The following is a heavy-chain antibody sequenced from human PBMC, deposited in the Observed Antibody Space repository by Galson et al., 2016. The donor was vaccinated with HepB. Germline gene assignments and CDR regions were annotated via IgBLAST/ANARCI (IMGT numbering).Heavy chain of an antibody. D-gene: IGHD3-22*01. V-gene: IGHV3-7*01. CDR3: AASYYYDSGGPYYFDY. CDR2: IKQDGSEK. J-gene: IGHJ4*02. Sequence: SLRLSCAASGFTFTSYWMSWVRQAPGKGLEWVANIKQDGSEKYYVDSVKGRFTISRDNAKNSLFLQMNSLRAEDTAVYYCAASYYYDSGGPYYFDYWGQGTLVTVSS. CDR1: GFTFTSYW.